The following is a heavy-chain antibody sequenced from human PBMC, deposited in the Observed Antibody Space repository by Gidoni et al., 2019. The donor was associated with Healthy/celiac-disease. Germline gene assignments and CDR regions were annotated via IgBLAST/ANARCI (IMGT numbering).Heavy chain of an antibody. J-gene: IGHJ3*02. CDR2: IYSGGST. Sequence: EVQLVESGGGLIQPGGSLRLSCAASGFTVSSNYMSWVRQAPGKGLEWVSVIYSGGSTYYADSVKGRFTISRDNSKNTLYLQMNSLRAEDTAVYYCARVGDWYEGAFDIWGQGTMVTVSS. V-gene: IGHV3-53*01. CDR1: GFTVSSNY. CDR3: ARVGDWYEGAFDI. D-gene: IGHD1-1*01.